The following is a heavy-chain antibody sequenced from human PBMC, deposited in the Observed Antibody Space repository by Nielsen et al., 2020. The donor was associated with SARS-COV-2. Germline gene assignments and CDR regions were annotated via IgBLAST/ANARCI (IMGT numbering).Heavy chain of an antibody. D-gene: IGHD6-13*01. CDR2: IIPILGIA. V-gene: IGHV1-69*04. CDR3: ASYMGLSSWYEIDY. Sequence: SVKVSCKASGGTFSSYAISWVRQAPGQGLEWMGRIIPILGIANYAQKFQGRVTITADKSTSTAYMELSSLRSEDTAVYYCASYMGLSSWYEIDYWGQGTLGTVSS. CDR1: GGTFSSYA. J-gene: IGHJ4*02.